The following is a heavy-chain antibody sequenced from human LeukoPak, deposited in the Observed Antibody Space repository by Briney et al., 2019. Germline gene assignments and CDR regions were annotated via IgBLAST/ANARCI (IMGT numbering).Heavy chain of an antibody. Sequence: GGSLRLSCAASGFIFSSYEMNWVRQAPGKGLEWVSYISSSGSTIYYADSVKGRFTISRDNAKNSLYLQMNSLRAEDTAVYHCAELGITMIGGAWGKGTTVTISS. CDR3: AELGITMIGGA. D-gene: IGHD3-10*02. J-gene: IGHJ6*04. CDR1: GFIFSSYE. V-gene: IGHV3-48*03. CDR2: ISSSGSTI.